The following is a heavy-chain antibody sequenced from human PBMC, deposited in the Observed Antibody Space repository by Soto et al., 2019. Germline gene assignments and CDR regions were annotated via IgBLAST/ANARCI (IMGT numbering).Heavy chain of an antibody. Sequence: EVQLVESGGGLVKPGGSLRLSCAASGFTFSNAWMSWVRQAPGKGLEWVGRIKSKTDGGTTDYAAPVKGRFTISRDDSKNTLYLQMNSLKTEDTAVYYCTVDFAVAGYSSGSRLGPPVDYWGQGTLVTVSS. D-gene: IGHD6-19*01. CDR3: TVDFAVAGYSSGSRLGPPVDY. J-gene: IGHJ4*02. CDR2: IKSKTDGGTT. CDR1: GFTFSNAW. V-gene: IGHV3-15*01.